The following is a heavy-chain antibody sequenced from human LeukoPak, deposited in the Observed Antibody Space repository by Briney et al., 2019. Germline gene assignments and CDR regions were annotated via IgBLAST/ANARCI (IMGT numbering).Heavy chain of an antibody. CDR3: ARGGSSGWHHTSDY. CDR1: GGTFSSYA. CDR2: IIPIFGTA. D-gene: IGHD6-19*01. V-gene: IGHV1-69*01. Sequence: SAKVSCKASGGTFSSYAISWVRQAPGQGLEWMGGIIPIFGTANYAQKFQGRVTITADESTSTAYMELSSLRSEDTAVYYCARGGSSGWHHTSDYWGQGTLVTVSS. J-gene: IGHJ4*02.